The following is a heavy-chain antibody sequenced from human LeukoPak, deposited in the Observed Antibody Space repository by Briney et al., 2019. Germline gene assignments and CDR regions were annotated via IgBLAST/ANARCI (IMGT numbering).Heavy chain of an antibody. Sequence: PSETLSLTCIVSGGSISSHYWSWIRQPPGKGLEWIGYIYYSGSTNYNPSLKSRVTISVDTSKNQFSLKLSSVTAADTAVYYCARRSWLHFDYWGQGTLVTVSS. CDR3: ARRSWLHFDY. CDR1: GGSISSHY. J-gene: IGHJ4*02. D-gene: IGHD5-12*01. V-gene: IGHV4-59*11. CDR2: IYYSGST.